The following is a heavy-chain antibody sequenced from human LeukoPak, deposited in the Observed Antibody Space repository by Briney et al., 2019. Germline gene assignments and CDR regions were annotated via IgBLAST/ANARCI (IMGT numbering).Heavy chain of an antibody. CDR1: GFSVSSNY. CDR2: LYSGGST. J-gene: IGHJ3*02. V-gene: IGHV3-53*01. CDR3: ARDRPYYDILNGYYIGEAFDI. D-gene: IGHD3-9*01. Sequence: GGSLRLSCAASGFSVSSNYMSWVRQAPGKGLEWVSVLYSGGSTYYADSVKGRFTISRDNSKNTLYLQMNSLRAEDTAVYYCARDRPYYDILNGYYIGEAFDIWGQGTMVTVSS.